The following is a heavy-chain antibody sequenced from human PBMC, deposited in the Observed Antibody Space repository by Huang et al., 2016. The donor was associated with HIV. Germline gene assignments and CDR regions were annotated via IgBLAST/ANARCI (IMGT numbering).Heavy chain of an antibody. J-gene: IGHJ4*02. D-gene: IGHD3-22*01. CDR3: ARRYNSRRDY. V-gene: IGHV4-34*02. CDR2: INHRGNT. CDR1: GGSFSGYY. Sequence: QVQLEQWGAGLLKASETLSLTCAVYGGSFSGYYWNWRRQAPGKGLEWVGEINHRGNTNYNPSLNSRVNMSVDTSKSQFSLYLTSLSAADTGTYFCARRYNSRRDYWGRGTLVTVHS.